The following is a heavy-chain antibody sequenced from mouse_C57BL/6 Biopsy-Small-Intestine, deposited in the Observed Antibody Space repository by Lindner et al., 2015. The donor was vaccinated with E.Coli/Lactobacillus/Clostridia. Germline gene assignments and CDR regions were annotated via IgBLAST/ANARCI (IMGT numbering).Heavy chain of an antibody. V-gene: IGHV1S29*02. CDR1: GYPLIELS. D-gene: IGHD3-2*02. J-gene: IGHJ4*01. CDR3: AAGNAVYNYQGFDY. CDR2: FDPKQGEA. Sequence: SVKVSCKISGYPLIELSMHWVRQTPGKGLEWMGYFDPKQGEAIYAQKFQGRVIMTEDTSTDTAYMEMSSLRSDDTALYYCAAGNAVYNYQGFDYWGLGTLVTVSS.